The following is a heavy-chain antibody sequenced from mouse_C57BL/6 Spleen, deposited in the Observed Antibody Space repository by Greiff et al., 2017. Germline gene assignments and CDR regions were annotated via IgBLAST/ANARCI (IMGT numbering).Heavy chain of an antibody. J-gene: IGHJ4*01. CDR2: MNPSSGGT. CDR1: GYSFTGYY. Sequence: VHVKQSGPELVKPGASVKISCTASGYSFTGYYLNWVKQSPEKSLEWNGEMNPSSGGTTHNQKFKAKATMTVDKATSTAYMQLESLTSEDSAVYSCARSREHGYAMDYWGQETTVTVSS. V-gene: IGHV1-42*01. CDR3: ARSREHGYAMDY.